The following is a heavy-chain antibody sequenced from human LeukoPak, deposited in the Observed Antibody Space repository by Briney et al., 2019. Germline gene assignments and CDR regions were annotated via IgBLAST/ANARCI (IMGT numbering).Heavy chain of an antibody. D-gene: IGHD6-6*01. CDR1: GFTFSSYW. CDR2: INSDGSST. Sequence: PGGSLRLFCAASGFTFSSYWMHWVRQAPGKGLVWVSRINSDGSSTSYADSVKGRFTISRDNAKNTLYLQTNSLRAEDTAVYYCARDGRAARFMDVWGQGTMVTVSS. J-gene: IGHJ3*01. CDR3: ARDGRAARFMDV. V-gene: IGHV3-74*01.